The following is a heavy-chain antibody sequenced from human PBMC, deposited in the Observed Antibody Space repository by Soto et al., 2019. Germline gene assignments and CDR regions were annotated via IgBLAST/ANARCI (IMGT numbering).Heavy chain of an antibody. CDR2: IYWDDVQ. J-gene: IGHJ5*02. Sequence: QITLKESGPTLVKPTQPLTLTCTFSGFSLTTSGVGVGWIRQSPGKALEWLALIYWDDVQWYSPSLKSRLTITKDTSKNQVVLKMTNMDPVDTATYFCARSRRITMIGVVSRFDPGGQGTLVTGSS. CDR1: GFSLTTSGVG. D-gene: IGHD3-3*01. V-gene: IGHV2-5*02. CDR3: ARSRRITMIGVVSRFDP.